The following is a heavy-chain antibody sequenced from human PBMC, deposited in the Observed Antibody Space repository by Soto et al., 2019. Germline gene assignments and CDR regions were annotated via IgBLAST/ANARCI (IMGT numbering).Heavy chain of an antibody. V-gene: IGHV3-23*01. D-gene: IGHD3-3*01. CDR1: GFTFSSYA. Sequence: GGSLRLSCAASGFTFSSYAMSWVRQAPGKGLEWVSAISGSGGSTYYADSVKGRFTISRDNSKNTLYLQMNSLRAEDTAVYYCARTSVITIFGVGTFDPWGQGTLVTVSS. J-gene: IGHJ5*02. CDR3: ARTSVITIFGVGTFDP. CDR2: ISGSGGST.